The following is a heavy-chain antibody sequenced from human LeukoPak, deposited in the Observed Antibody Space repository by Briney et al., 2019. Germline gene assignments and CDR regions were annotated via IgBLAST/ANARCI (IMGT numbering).Heavy chain of an antibody. CDR2: IYYSGST. Sequence: SETLSLTCTVSGGSISSYYWSWIRQPPGKGLEWIGYIYYSGSTNYNPSLKSRVTISVDTSKNQFSLKLSSVTAADTAVYYCARDRSYCSGGSCPNRFDPWGQGTLVTVSS. J-gene: IGHJ5*02. D-gene: IGHD2-15*01. CDR1: GGSISSYY. CDR3: ARDRSYCSGGSCPNRFDP. V-gene: IGHV4-59*01.